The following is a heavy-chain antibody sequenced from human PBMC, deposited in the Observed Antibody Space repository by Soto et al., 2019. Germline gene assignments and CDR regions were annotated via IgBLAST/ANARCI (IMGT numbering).Heavy chain of an antibody. CDR3: ARGDRGAFDL. Sequence: EVQLVESGGGLVRPGGSLRLSCAASGFTFSYYCMHWVRQAPGKGLMWVSRIHSDGSSTTYADFVKGRFIISRDNARNTVDLQMNSVRVEDTAVYYCARGDRGAFDLWGQGTVVTVSS. V-gene: IGHV3-74*01. J-gene: IGHJ3*01. D-gene: IGHD1-26*01. CDR2: IHSDGSST. CDR1: GFTFSYYC.